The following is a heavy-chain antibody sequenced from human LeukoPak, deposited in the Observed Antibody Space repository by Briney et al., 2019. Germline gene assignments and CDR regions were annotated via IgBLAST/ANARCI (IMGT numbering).Heavy chain of an antibody. D-gene: IGHD3-22*01. Sequence: PGGSLRLSCAASGFTFSSYEMNWVRQAPGKGLEWVSYISSSGSTIYYADSVKGRFTISRDNAKNSLYLQMNSLRAEDTAVYYCARIPSNYDSSGYRYYYFDYWGQGTLVTVSS. J-gene: IGHJ4*02. CDR2: ISSSGSTI. CDR3: ARIPSNYDSSGYRYYYFDY. CDR1: GFTFSSYE. V-gene: IGHV3-48*03.